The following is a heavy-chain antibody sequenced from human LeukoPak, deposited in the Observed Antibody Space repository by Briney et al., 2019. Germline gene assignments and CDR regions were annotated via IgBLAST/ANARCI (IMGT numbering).Heavy chain of an antibody. CDR1: GYTFTGYY. CDR2: INPNSGGT. J-gene: IGHJ6*03. CDR3: ARTNGERITIFGVVTSYYYYMDV. Sequence: ASVKVSCKASGYTFTGYYMHWVRQAPGQGLEWMGWINPNSGGTNYAQKVQGRVTMTRDTSISTAYMELSRLRSDDTAVYYCARTNGERITIFGVVTSYYYYMDVWGKGTTVTVSS. D-gene: IGHD3-3*01. V-gene: IGHV1-2*02.